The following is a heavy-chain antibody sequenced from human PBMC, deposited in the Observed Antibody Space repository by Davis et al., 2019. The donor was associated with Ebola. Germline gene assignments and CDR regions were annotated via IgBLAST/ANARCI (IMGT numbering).Heavy chain of an antibody. CDR3: ARVKNYYGSGSFDY. J-gene: IGHJ4*02. D-gene: IGHD3-10*01. CDR2: ISSYNGNT. CDR1: GGTFSSYG. V-gene: IGHV1-18*01. Sequence: AASVKVSCKASGGTFSSYGISWVRQAPGQGLEWMGWISSYNGNTNYAQKLQGRVTMTTDTSTSTAYMELRSLRSDDTAVYYCARVKNYYGSGSFDYWGQGTLVTVSS.